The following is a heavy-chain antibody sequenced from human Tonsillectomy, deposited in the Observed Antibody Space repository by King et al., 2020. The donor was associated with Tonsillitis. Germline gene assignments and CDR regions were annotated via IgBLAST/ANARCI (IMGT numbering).Heavy chain of an antibody. D-gene: IGHD6-19*01. Sequence: VQLLESGGGLVQPGGSLRLSCAASGFTFSNYAMSWVRQAPGKGLEWVSTISGSGSNTYYADSVKGRFTIARDNSKNTQYLQMNSLRAKDTAVYYCAKGGEAVAVWFDPWGQGTLVTVSS. CDR2: ISGSGSNT. V-gene: IGHV3-23*01. CDR3: AKGGEAVAVWFDP. CDR1: GFTFSNYA. J-gene: IGHJ5*02.